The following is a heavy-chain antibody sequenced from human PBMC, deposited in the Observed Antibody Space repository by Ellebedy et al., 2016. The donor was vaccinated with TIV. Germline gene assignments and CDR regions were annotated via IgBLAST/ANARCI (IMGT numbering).Heavy chain of an antibody. V-gene: IGHV4-61*02. Sequence: SETLSLXCTVSGGSISSGSYYWSWIRQPAGKGLEWIGRIYTSGSTNYNPSLKSRVTMSVDTSKNQFSLKLSSVTAADTAVYYCAASRVYFDWLSHRLVDVWGKGTTVTVSS. CDR1: GGSISSGSYY. D-gene: IGHD3-9*01. CDR3: AASRVYFDWLSHRLVDV. CDR2: IYTSGST. J-gene: IGHJ6*04.